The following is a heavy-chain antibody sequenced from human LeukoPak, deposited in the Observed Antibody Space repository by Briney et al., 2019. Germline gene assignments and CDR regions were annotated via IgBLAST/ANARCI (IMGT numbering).Heavy chain of an antibody. CDR1: GFTFGDYA. Sequence: GGSLRLSCTASGFTFGDYAMSWFRQAPGKGLEWAGFIRSKAYGGTTEYAASVKGRFTISRDDSKSIAYLQMNSLRAGDTAVYYCAKDHRVYDSSAYLDYWGQGTLVTVSS. CDR3: AKDHRVYDSSAYLDY. D-gene: IGHD3-22*01. J-gene: IGHJ4*02. V-gene: IGHV3-49*03. CDR2: IRSKAYGGTT.